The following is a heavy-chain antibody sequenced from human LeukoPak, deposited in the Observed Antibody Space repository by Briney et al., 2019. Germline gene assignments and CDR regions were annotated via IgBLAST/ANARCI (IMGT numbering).Heavy chain of an antibody. CDR3: AKGGAEADNYWYFDL. CDR1: GFTSDDYA. CDR2: ISWKSGSI. V-gene: IGHV3-9*02. J-gene: IGHJ2*01. Sequence: PGGSLRLSCVASGFTSDDYAMHWVRQAPGKGLEWVSGISWKSGSIGCADSVKGRFTISRDNAKNSLYLQMNSLRPEDTALYYCAKGGAEADNYWYFDLWGRGTFVTVSS. D-gene: IGHD6-13*01.